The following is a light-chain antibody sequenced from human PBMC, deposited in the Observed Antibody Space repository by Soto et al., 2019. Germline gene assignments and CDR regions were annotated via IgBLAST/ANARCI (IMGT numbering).Light chain of an antibody. CDR1: QSISSY. J-gene: IGKJ1*01. Sequence: DIQMTQSPSSLSASVGDRVTTTCRASQSISSYLNWYQQKPGKAPKLLIYAASSLQSGVPSRFSGSGSGTDFTLTISSLQPEDFATYYCQQNYRTPWTFGQGTKV. CDR2: AAS. V-gene: IGKV1-39*01. CDR3: QQNYRTPWT.